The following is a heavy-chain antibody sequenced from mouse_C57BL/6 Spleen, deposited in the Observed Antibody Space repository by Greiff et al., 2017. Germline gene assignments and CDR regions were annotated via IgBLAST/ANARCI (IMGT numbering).Heavy chain of an antibody. Sequence: VQLQQSGTVLARPGASVKMSCKTSGYTFTSYWMHWVKQRPGQGLEWIGALYPGNSDTSYNQKFKGKAKLTAVTSASTAYMELSSLTNEDSAVYYCTRGDYDYDGGFAYWGQGTLVTVSA. CDR1: GYTFTSYW. CDR3: TRGDYDYDGGFAY. J-gene: IGHJ3*01. V-gene: IGHV1-5*01. D-gene: IGHD2-4*01. CDR2: LYPGNSDT.